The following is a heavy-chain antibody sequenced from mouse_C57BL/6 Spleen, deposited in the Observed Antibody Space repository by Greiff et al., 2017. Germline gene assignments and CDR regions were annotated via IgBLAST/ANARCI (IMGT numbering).Heavy chain of an antibody. D-gene: IGHD2-3*01. J-gene: IGHJ3*01. CDR3: ARPQIYDGYYPFAY. Sequence: EVHLVESGGDLVKPGGSLKLSCAASGFTFSSYGMSWVRQTPDKRLEWVATISSGGSYTYYPDSVKGRFTISRDNAKNTLYLQMSRLKSEDTAMYYGARPQIYDGYYPFAYWGQGTLVTVSA. CDR2: ISSGGSYT. V-gene: IGHV5-6*01. CDR1: GFTFSSYG.